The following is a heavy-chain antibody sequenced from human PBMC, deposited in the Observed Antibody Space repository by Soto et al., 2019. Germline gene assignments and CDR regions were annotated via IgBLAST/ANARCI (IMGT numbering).Heavy chain of an antibody. CDR1: GFSLITTAAA. CDR3: AYNRWGPLIY. D-gene: IGHD3-10*01. V-gene: IGHV2-5*01. CDR2: IHWNNDK. J-gene: IGHJ4*02. Sequence: DFGPTLANPPQTLRLHCSFSGFSLITTAAAMDWTRQPRGKPLEWLPRIHWNNDKYYRPSLESRRTISKATSKNQVVLTMTNMDPVDTATYYCAYNRWGPLIYWGQGTLVTVSS.